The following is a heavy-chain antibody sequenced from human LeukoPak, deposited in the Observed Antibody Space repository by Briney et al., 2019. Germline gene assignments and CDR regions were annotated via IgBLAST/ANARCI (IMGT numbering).Heavy chain of an antibody. D-gene: IGHD3-22*01. V-gene: IGHV4-59*12. CDR3: ARKGRRAYDSSGPFDY. CDR1: GGSISSYY. CDR2: IYYSGST. J-gene: IGHJ4*02. Sequence: PSETLSLTCTVSGGSISSYYWSWIRQPPGKGLEWIGYIYYSGSTNYNPSLKSRVTISVDTSKNQFSLKLSSVTAADTAVYYCARKGRRAYDSSGPFDYWGQGTLVTVSS.